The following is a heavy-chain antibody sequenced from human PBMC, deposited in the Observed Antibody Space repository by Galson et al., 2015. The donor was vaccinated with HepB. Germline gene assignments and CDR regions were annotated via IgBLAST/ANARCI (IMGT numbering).Heavy chain of an antibody. J-gene: IGHJ4*02. CDR2: IYYSGST. V-gene: IGHV4-31*03. D-gene: IGHD3-22*01. Sequence: QVQLQESGPGLVKPSETLSLTCTVSGGSISSGGYYWSWIRQHPGKGLEWIGYIYYSGSTYYNPSLKSRVTISVDTSKNQFSLKLSSVTAADTAVYYCAREFYDSSGRPGARPFDYWGQGTLVTVSS. CDR3: AREFYDSSGRPGARPFDY. CDR1: GGSISSGGYY.